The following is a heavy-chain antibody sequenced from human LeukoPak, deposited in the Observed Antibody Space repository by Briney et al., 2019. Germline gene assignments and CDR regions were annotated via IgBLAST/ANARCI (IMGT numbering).Heavy chain of an antibody. CDR2: IIPIFGTA. CDR3: ARSVGWEPRHYYSMDV. V-gene: IGHV1-69*05. D-gene: IGHD1-26*01. Sequence: GASLKVSCKASGGTFSSYAISWLRQAPGQGLEWMGGIIPIFGTANYAQKFQGRVTITTDESTSTAYMELSSLRSEDTAVYYCARSVGWEPRHYYSMDVWGKGTMVTVSS. CDR1: GGTFSSYA. J-gene: IGHJ6*03.